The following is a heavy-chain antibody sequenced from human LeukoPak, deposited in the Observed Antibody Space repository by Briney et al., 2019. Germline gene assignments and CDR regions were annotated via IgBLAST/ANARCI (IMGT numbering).Heavy chain of an antibody. CDR1: GGSISSYY. Sequence: SETLSLTCTVSGGSISSYYWSWIRQPAGKGLEWIGRIYTSGSTNYNPSLKSRVTMSVDTSKNQFSLKLSSVTAADTAVYYCARGWGYCSSTSCRRRGDAFDIWGQGTMVTVSS. D-gene: IGHD2-2*01. CDR2: IYTSGST. CDR3: ARGWGYCSSTSCRRRGDAFDI. V-gene: IGHV4-4*07. J-gene: IGHJ3*02.